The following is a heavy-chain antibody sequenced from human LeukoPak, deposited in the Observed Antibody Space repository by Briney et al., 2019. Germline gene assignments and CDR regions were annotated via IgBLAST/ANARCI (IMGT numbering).Heavy chain of an antibody. Sequence: ASVKVSCKASGYTFTTYAMNWVRQAPGQGLEWMGSINPNSGGTIYAQQFQGRVTMTRDTSISTAYMELSGLRSDDTAVYYCARDLLGGTFYSRGYSYGYQNKDLYYFDYWGQGTLVTVSS. CDR3: ARDLLGGTFYSRGYSYGYQNKDLYYFDY. V-gene: IGHV1-2*02. D-gene: IGHD5-18*01. J-gene: IGHJ4*02. CDR1: GYTFTTYA. CDR2: INPNSGGT.